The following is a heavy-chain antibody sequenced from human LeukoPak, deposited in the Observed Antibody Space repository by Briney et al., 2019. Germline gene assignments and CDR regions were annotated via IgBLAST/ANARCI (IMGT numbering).Heavy chain of an antibody. CDR1: GYTFTSYG. J-gene: IGHJ4*02. Sequence: ASVKVSCKASGYTFTSYGISWVRQAPGQGLEWMGWISAYNGNTNYAQKLQGRVTMTTDTSTSTAYMELRSLRSDDTAVYYCARIGASTVLWFGELLVYWGQGTLVTVSS. CDR2: ISAYNGNT. D-gene: IGHD3-10*01. V-gene: IGHV1-18*01. CDR3: ARIGASTVLWFGELLVY.